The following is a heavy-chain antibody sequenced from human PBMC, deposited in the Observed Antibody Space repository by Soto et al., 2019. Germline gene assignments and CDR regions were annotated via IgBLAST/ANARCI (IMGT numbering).Heavy chain of an antibody. CDR3: ARSPQGLNQDY. CDR1: GGTFSSYT. J-gene: IGHJ4*02. V-gene: IGHV1-69*02. CDR2: IIPILGIA. Sequence: QVQLVQSGAEVKKPGSSVKVSCKASGGTFSSYTISWVRQAPGQGLEWMGRIIPILGIANYAQKFQGRVTITADKSTSTAYMELSSLRSEDTAVYYRARSPQGLNQDYWGQGTLVTVSS.